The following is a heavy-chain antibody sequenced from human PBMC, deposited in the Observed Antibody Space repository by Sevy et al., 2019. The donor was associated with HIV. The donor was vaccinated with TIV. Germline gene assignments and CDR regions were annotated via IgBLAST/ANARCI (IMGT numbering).Heavy chain of an antibody. Sequence: SDTLSLTCTVSGGSITSLYWNWIRQPPGKGLEWIANIYYNGHINYNPSLKSRVTLSLDTSKNQFSLRLSSVTAADTAMYYCAGENAWGRGYSWGQGTLVTVSP. CDR1: GGSITSLY. J-gene: IGHJ4*02. CDR3: AGENAWGRGYS. V-gene: IGHV4-59*08. D-gene: IGHD1-26*01. CDR2: IYYNGHI.